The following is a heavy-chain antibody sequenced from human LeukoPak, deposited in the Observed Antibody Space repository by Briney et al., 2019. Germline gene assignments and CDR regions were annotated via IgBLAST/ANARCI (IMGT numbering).Heavy chain of an antibody. D-gene: IGHD5-18*01. CDR1: GGSISSYY. J-gene: IGHJ4*02. CDR3: ARDRWAGYSYGLDY. CDR2: IYTSGST. V-gene: IGHV4-4*07. Sequence: SETLSPTCTVSGGSISSYYWSWIRQPAGKGLEWIGRIYTSGSTNYNPSLKSRVTMSVDTSKNQFSLKLSSVTAADTAVYYCARDRWAGYSYGLDYWGQGTLVTVSS.